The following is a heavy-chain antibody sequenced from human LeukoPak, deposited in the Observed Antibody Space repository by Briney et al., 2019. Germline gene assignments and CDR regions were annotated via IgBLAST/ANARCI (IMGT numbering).Heavy chain of an antibody. D-gene: IGHD2-2*01. CDR3: ARLQLVPAAINWFDP. Sequence: SQTLSLTCTVSGGSISSGDYYWSWIRQPPGKGLEWIGYIYYSGSTNYNPSLKSRVTISVDTSKNQFSLKLSSVTAADTAVYYCARLQLVPAAINWFDPWGQGTLVTVSS. CDR1: GGSISSGDYY. V-gene: IGHV4-61*08. J-gene: IGHJ5*02. CDR2: IYYSGST.